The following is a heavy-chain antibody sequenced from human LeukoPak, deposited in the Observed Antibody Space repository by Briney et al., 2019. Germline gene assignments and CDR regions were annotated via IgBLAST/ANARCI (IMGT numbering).Heavy chain of an antibody. CDR1: GFTFSSYA. D-gene: IGHD3-22*01. J-gene: IGHJ4*02. Sequence: GGSLRLSCAASGFTFSSYAMHWVRQAPGKGLEWVALVSYDGGNKYYVDSVKGRFTISRDNSKNTLYLQMNSLRAEDTALYYCATHYYDSSGYHSPDYWGQGTLVTVSS. CDR3: ATHYYDSSGYHSPDY. CDR2: VSYDGGNK. V-gene: IGHV3-30-3*01.